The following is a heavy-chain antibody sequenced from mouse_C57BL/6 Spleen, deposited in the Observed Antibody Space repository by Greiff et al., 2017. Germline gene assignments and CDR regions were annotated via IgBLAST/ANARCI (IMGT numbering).Heavy chain of an antibody. Sequence: VHLVESGAELARPGASVKLSCKASGYTFTSYGISWVKQRTGQGLEWIGEIYPRSGNTYYNEKFKGKATLTADKSSSTAYMELRSLTSEDSAVYFCARSNYDYAYAMDYWGQGTSVTVSS. CDR2: IYPRSGNT. V-gene: IGHV1-81*01. D-gene: IGHD2-4*01. J-gene: IGHJ4*01. CDR1: GYTFTSYG. CDR3: ARSNYDYAYAMDY.